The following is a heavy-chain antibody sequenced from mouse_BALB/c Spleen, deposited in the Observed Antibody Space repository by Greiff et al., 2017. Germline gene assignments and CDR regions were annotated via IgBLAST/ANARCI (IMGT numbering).Heavy chain of an antibody. D-gene: IGHD2-13*01. CDR2: INPYNDGT. J-gene: IGHJ3*01. CDR1: GYTFTSYV. Sequence: EVQLQQSGPELVKPGASVKMSCKASGYTFTSYVMHWVKQKPGQGLEWIGYINPYNDGTKYNEKFKGKATLTSDKSSSTAYMELSSLTSEDSAVYYCARESYDDSAWFAYWGQGTLVTVSA. V-gene: IGHV1-14*01. CDR3: ARESYDDSAWFAY.